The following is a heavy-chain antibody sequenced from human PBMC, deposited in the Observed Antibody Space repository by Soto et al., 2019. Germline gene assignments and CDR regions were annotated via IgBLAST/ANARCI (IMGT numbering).Heavy chain of an antibody. D-gene: IGHD6-19*01. CDR1: GFTFSSYG. Sequence: SLRPSWAAPGFTFSSYGMHWVRQAPGKGLERVAVISYDGRNKYYADAVKGRFTISRDNSKNTPYLQMSSLRAEDTAVYYCVKDGSSGWPYFYDMDVWGQGTTVTVS. CDR3: VKDGSSGWPYFYDMDV. CDR2: ISYDGRNK. J-gene: IGHJ6*02. V-gene: IGHV3-30*18.